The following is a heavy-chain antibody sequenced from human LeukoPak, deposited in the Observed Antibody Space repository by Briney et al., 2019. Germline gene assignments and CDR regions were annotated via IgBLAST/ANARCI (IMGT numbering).Heavy chain of an antibody. CDR2: ISYDGSNK. CDR1: GFTFSSYA. J-gene: IGHJ1*01. D-gene: IGHD1-26*01. Sequence: KPGRSLRLSCAASGFTFSSYAMHWVPQAPGKGLEWLAVISYDGSNKYYADSVKGRFTISRDNSKNTLYLQMNSLRAEDTAVYYCVRDSGSSYGYYFLHWGQGTLVTVSS. V-gene: IGHV3-30-3*01. CDR3: VRDSGSSYGYYFLH.